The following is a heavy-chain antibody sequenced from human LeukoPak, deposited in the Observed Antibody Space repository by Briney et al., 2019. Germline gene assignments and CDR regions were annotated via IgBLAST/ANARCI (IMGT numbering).Heavy chain of an antibody. V-gene: IGHV3-23*01. CDR1: GFTFSSYA. CDR3: ARSRYCSSTSCHNNWFDP. CDR2: ISGRADVT. J-gene: IGHJ5*02. Sequence: GGSLRLSCAASGFTFSSYAMSWVRQAPGKGLEWVSGISGRADVTYYADSVKGRFTISRDNSKNSLYLHMNSLRAEDTAVYYCARSRYCSSTSCHNNWFDPWGQGTLVTVSS. D-gene: IGHD2-2*02.